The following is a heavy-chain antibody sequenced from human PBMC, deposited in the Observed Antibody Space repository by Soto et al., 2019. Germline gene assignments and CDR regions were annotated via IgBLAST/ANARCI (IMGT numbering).Heavy chain of an antibody. CDR2: ISSTSSYI. CDR3: ARLHPSDTVVVVAAWFDAFDI. D-gene: IGHD2-15*01. J-gene: IGHJ3*02. Sequence: PGGSLRLSCAASGFTCSSYSMNWVRQAPGRGLEWVSSISSTSSYIYYADSVKGRFIISRDNAKNSLYLQMSSLRAEDTAVYYCARLHPSDTVVVVAAWFDAFDIWGQGTMVTVSS. CDR1: GFTCSSYS. V-gene: IGHV3-21*01.